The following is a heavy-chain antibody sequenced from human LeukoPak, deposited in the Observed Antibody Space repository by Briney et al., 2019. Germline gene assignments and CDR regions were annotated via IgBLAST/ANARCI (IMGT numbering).Heavy chain of an antibody. V-gene: IGHV1-8*01. CDR1: GYTFTSYD. CDR2: MNPNSGNT. J-gene: IGHJ6*02. Sequence: ASVKVSCKASGYTFTSYDINWVRQATGQRLEWIGWMNPNSGNTGYAQKFKGRVTMTRNTSISTAYMELSSLRSEDTAVYYCARRYFDSLGYYYGMDVWGQGTTVTVSS. D-gene: IGHD3-9*01. CDR3: ARRYFDSLGYYYGMDV.